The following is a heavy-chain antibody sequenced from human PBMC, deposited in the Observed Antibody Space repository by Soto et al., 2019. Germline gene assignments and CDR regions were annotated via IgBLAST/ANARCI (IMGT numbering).Heavy chain of an antibody. J-gene: IGHJ4*02. CDR3: AREGDGLNFAY. D-gene: IGHD1-26*01. V-gene: IGHV3-48*03. CDR2: ISSSGSTT. Sequence: EVQLVESGGGLVQPGGSLRLSCVASGFSFSSYEMNWVRQAPGKGLEWVSYISSSGSTTYYSDSVKGRFTISRDNAKTAVYLRINILRAEATAVYYRAREGDGLNFAYWGQGTLLTVSS. CDR1: GFSFSSYE.